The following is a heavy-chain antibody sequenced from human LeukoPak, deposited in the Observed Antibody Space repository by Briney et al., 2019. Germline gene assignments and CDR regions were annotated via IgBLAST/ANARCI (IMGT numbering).Heavy chain of an antibody. D-gene: IGHD2-15*01. CDR1: GGSFSGYY. V-gene: IGHV4-34*01. J-gene: IGHJ3*02. CDR2: INHSGST. CDR3: ARANIVVVVAATRRAFDI. Sequence: PSETLPLTCAVYGGSFSGYYWSWIRQPPGKGLEWIGEINHSGSTNYNPSLKSRVTISVDTSKNQFSLKLSSVTAADTAVYYCARANIVVVVAATRRAFDIWGQGTMVTVSS.